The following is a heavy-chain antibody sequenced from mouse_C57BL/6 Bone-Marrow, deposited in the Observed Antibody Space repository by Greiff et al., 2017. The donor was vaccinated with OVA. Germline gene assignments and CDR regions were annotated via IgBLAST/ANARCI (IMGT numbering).Heavy chain of an antibody. CDR1: GYTFTSYG. D-gene: IGHD1-1*01. Sequence: LVESGAELARPGASVKLSCKASGYTFTSYGISWVKQRTGQGLEWIGEIYPRSGNTYYNEKFKGKATLTADQSSSTAYMELRSLTSEDSAVYVCARAICYYGSSLGDYWGQGTTVTVSS. V-gene: IGHV1-81*01. CDR3: ARAICYYGSSLGDY. J-gene: IGHJ2*01. CDR2: IYPRSGNT.